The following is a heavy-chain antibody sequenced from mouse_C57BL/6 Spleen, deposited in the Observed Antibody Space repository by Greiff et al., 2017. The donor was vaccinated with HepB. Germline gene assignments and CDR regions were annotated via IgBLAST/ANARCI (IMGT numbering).Heavy chain of an antibody. CDR3: ARSGDYDPSY. CDR1: GYAFSSSW. D-gene: IGHD2-4*01. J-gene: IGHJ3*01. Sequence: VQLQQSGPELVKPGASVKISCKASGYAFSSSWMNWVKQRPGKGLEWIGRIYPGDGDTNYNGKFKGKATLTADKSSSTAYMQRSSLTSEDSAVYFCARSGDYDPSYWGQGTLVTVSA. V-gene: IGHV1-82*01. CDR2: IYPGDGDT.